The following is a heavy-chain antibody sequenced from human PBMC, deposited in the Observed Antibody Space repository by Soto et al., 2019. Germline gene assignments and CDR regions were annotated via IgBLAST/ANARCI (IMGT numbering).Heavy chain of an antibody. D-gene: IGHD3-10*01. CDR2: INGGNGNT. CDR1: GYTFITYA. V-gene: IGHV1-3*01. CDR3: ARDNGSGSYYTFDY. Sequence: QVQLVQSGAEVKKTGASVKVSCKASGYTFITYAIHWVRQAPGQRLEWMGCINGGNGNTKYSQKFQGRVTITRDTSASTAYMELSSLRSEDTAVYYCARDNGSGSYYTFDYWGQGTLVTVSS. J-gene: IGHJ4*02.